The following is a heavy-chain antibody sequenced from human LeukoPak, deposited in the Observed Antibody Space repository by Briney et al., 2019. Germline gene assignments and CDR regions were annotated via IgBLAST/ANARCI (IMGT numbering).Heavy chain of an antibody. D-gene: IGHD6-6*01. CDR3: AKWTFEYSSSSDY. CDR1: GFSFSTYA. V-gene: IGHV3-23*01. CDR2: ISGSGGRT. Sequence: GGSLRLSCAASGFSFSTYAMHWVRQAPGKGLEWVSAISGSGGRTYYADSVKGRFTISRDNSKNTLYLQMSSLRAEDTAVYYCAKWTFEYSSSSDYWGQGTLVTVSS. J-gene: IGHJ4*02.